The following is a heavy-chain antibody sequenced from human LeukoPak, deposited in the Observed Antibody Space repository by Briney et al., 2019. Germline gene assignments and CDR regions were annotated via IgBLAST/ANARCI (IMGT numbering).Heavy chain of an antibody. D-gene: IGHD3-10*01. CDR1: GFTFSSYS. CDR3: ARVMVRGVIPPD. Sequence: PGGSLRLSCAASGFTFSSYSMNWVRQAPGKGLEWVSSISSGSSYIYYADSVKGRFTISRDNAKNSLYLQMNSLRAEDTAVYYCARVMVRGVIPPDWGQGTLVTVSS. CDR2: ISSGSSYI. V-gene: IGHV3-21*01. J-gene: IGHJ4*02.